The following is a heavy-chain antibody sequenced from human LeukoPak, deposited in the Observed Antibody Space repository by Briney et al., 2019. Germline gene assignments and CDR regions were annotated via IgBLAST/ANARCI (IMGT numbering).Heavy chain of an antibody. D-gene: IGHD3-9*01. Sequence: GGSLRLSCAASGFTFSSYSMNWVRQAPGKGLEWVSYISGSSSTIYYADSVKGRFTISRDNAKNSLYLQMNSLRAEDTAVYYCASAYYDILTGRDYWGQGTLVTVSS. CDR3: ASAYYDILTGRDY. CDR2: ISGSSSTI. V-gene: IGHV3-48*04. J-gene: IGHJ4*02. CDR1: GFTFSSYS.